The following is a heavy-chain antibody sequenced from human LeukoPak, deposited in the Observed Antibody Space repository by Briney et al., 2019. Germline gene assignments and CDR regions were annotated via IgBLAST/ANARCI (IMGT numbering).Heavy chain of an antibody. V-gene: IGHV3-23*01. CDR2: ISGSGGST. CDR3: AKVGMVRGPYYFDY. CDR1: GFTFSSYG. D-gene: IGHD3-10*01. Sequence: GGSLRLSCAASGFTFSSYGMSWVRQAPGKGLEWVSAISGSGGSTYYADSVEGRFTISRDNSKNTLYLQMNSPRAEDTAVYYCAKVGMVRGPYYFDYWGQGTLVTVSS. J-gene: IGHJ4*02.